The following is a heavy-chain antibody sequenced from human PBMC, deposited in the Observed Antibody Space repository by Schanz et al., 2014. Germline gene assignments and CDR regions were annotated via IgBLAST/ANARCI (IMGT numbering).Heavy chain of an antibody. V-gene: IGHV3-30-3*02. CDR2: ISYDGSNK. D-gene: IGHD6-19*01. CDR3: AKLSSSGRLAGYFDY. Sequence: VQLVESGGGFVQPGGSLGLSCVVSGFTVSSDHMSWVRQAPGKGLEWVAVISYDGSNKYYADSVKGRFSISRDYSKNTLYLQMSSLRAEDTAIYYCAKLSSSGRLAGYFDYWGQGALVTVSS. CDR1: GFTVSSDH. J-gene: IGHJ4*02.